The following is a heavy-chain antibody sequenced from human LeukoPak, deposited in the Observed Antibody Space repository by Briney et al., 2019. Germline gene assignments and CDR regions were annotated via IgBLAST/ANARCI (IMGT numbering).Heavy chain of an antibody. CDR1: GFTFSTRT. V-gene: IGHV3-21*01. J-gene: IGHJ4*01. Sequence: GGSLRLSCAASGFTFSTRTMNWVRQAPGKGLEWLSSIGRTSRDKYYADSVKGRFTISRDNAESSLYLQMNSLRDEDTAVYYCVGGDKREDWGHGTLVTVSS. CDR3: VGGDKRED. CDR2: IGRTSRDK.